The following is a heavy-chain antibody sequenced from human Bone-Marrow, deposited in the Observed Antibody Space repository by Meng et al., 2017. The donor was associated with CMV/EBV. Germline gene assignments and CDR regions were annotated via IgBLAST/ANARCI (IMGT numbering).Heavy chain of an antibody. D-gene: IGHD3-22*01. V-gene: IGHV1-69*04. J-gene: IGHJ4*02. CDR2: IIPILGIA. CDR1: GGTFSSYT. Sequence: SVKVSCKASGGTFSSYTISWVRQAPGQGLEWMGRIIPILGIANYAQKFQGRVTTTTDTSTSTAYMELRSLRSDDTAVYYCARDPFLWSWFKEEVPGLGYWGQGTLVTVSS. CDR3: ARDPFLWSWFKEEVPGLGY.